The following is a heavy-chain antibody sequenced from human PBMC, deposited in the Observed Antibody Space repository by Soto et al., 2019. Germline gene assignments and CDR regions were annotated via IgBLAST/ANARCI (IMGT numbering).Heavy chain of an antibody. Sequence: QITLKESGPTLVKPTQTLTLTCTFSGFSLSTSGVAVGWIRQPPGKALEWLALIYSDDDTRYSPSLSSRLTITKDTSKSQVVLRMTNMDPMDTATYYCARRPPGVDHHYDYWGQGTLVTVSS. D-gene: IGHD5-12*01. J-gene: IGHJ4*02. CDR2: IYSDDDT. CDR1: GFSLSTSGVA. V-gene: IGHV2-5*02. CDR3: ARRPPGVDHHYDY.